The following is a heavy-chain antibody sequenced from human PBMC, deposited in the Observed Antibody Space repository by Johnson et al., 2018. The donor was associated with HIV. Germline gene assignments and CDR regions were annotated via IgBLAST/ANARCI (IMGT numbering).Heavy chain of an antibody. D-gene: IGHD3-22*01. J-gene: IGHJ3*02. CDR3: VRGDYDRSDAFDI. V-gene: IGHV3-30*03. CDR1: GFTFDDYG. CDR2: ISYDGSKK. Sequence: VQVVASGGGVVRPGGSLRLSCAASGFTFDDYGMHWVRQAPGKGLEWMAVISYDGSKKYYADSVKGRFTISRDNSKNTLYLQMNSLRAEDTALYYCVRGDYDRSDAFDIWGQGTMVTVSS.